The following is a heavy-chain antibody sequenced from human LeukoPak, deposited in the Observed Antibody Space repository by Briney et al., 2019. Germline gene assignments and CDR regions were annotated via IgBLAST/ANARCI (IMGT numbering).Heavy chain of an antibody. Sequence: GGSLRLSCAASGFTFSDYYMSWIRQAPGKGLEWVAVISYDGSNKYYAYSVKGRFTISRDNSKNTLYLQMNSLRAEDTAVYYCAKVLSGYYVVLDVWGQGTMVAVSS. D-gene: IGHD3-3*01. CDR3: AKVLSGYYVVLDV. V-gene: IGHV3-30*18. J-gene: IGHJ3*01. CDR1: GFTFSDYY. CDR2: ISYDGSNK.